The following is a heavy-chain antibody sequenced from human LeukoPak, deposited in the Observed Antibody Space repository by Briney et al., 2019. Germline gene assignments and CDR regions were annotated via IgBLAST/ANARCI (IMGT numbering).Heavy chain of an antibody. Sequence: GESLKISCKSSGYSFTSYWIGWVRQMPGKGLEWMGIIYPGDSDTRYSPSFQGQVTISADKSIGTAYLQWSSLKASDTAMYYCAREDYDYVWGSYRYTGLDYWGQGTLVTVSS. J-gene: IGHJ4*02. CDR3: AREDYDYVWGSYRYTGLDY. CDR1: GYSFTSYW. CDR2: IYPGDSDT. V-gene: IGHV5-51*01. D-gene: IGHD3-16*02.